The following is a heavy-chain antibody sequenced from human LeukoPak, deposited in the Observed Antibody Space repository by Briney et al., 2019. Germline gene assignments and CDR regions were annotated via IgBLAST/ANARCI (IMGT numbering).Heavy chain of an antibody. CDR2: ISSSGSYI. J-gene: IGHJ4*02. CDR3: ARDSGAAAHYFDY. D-gene: IGHD2-2*01. Sequence: PGGSLRLSCAASGFTFSSYRMNWVRQAPGKGLEWVSSISSSGSYIFYADSVKGRFTISRDNAKNSVYLQMNSLRVEDTAVYYCARDSGAAAHYFDYWGQGTLVTVSS. V-gene: IGHV3-21*04. CDR1: GFTFSSYR.